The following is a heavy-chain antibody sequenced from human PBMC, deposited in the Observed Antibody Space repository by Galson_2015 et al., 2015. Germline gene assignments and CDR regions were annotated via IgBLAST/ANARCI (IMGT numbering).Heavy chain of an antibody. J-gene: IGHJ4*02. Sequence: SLRLSCAASGFTFSSYEMNWVRQAPGKGLEWVSYISSTGNMVYYTDSVKGRFTISRDNAKNSLYLQMNSLGAEDTAVYYCARGPGYGASDYWGQGTLVTVSS. D-gene: IGHD5-12*01. CDR1: GFTFSSYE. V-gene: IGHV3-48*03. CDR3: ARGPGYGASDY. CDR2: ISSTGNMV.